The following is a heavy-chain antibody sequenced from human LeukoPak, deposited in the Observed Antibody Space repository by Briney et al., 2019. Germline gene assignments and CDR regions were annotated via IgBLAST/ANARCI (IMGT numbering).Heavy chain of an antibody. D-gene: IGHD5/OR15-5a*01. CDR3: AKAAVYHDSCPDS. V-gene: IGHV3-23*01. CDR2: IGSSGGST. Sequence: PGGSLRLSCAASGFIFSTYTMNWVRQAPGKGLEWVSSIGSSGGSTYYADSVKGRFTISRDNSKNTLYLQVNSLRAEDTAVYYYAKAAVYHDSCPDSWGQGTLVTVSS. J-gene: IGHJ4*02. CDR1: GFIFSTYT.